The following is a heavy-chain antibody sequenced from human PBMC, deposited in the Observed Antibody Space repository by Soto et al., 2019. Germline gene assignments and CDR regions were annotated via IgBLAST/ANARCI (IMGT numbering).Heavy chain of an antibody. CDR3: ARGGGVIVGQMVWFDP. CDR1: GGSFSDYY. D-gene: IGHD3-16*01. V-gene: IGHV4-34*01. Sequence: QVQLQQWGTGLLKPSETLSLTCRVDGGSFSDYYWNWIRQSPTKGLEWIGEINHRGTHNYNPSLRSLVTLSVDTSKNEFSLRLNSVTAADTAVYYCARGGGVIVGQMVWFDPWGQGTLVTVSS. J-gene: IGHJ5*02. CDR2: INHRGTH.